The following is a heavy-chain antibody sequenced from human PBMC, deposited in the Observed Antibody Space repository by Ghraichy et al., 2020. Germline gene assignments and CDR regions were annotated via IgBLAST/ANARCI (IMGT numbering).Heavy chain of an antibody. J-gene: IGHJ4*02. CDR1: GGSFSGYY. CDR2: INHSGST. D-gene: IGHD3-22*01. CDR3: ARGRRYYYDNGRRGNDY. V-gene: IGHV4-34*01. Sequence: GSLRLSCAVYGGSFSGYYWSWIRQPPGKGLEWIGEINHSGSTNYNPSLKSRVTISVDTSKNQFSLKLSSVTAADTAVYYCARGRRYYYDNGRRGNDYWGQGTLVTVSS.